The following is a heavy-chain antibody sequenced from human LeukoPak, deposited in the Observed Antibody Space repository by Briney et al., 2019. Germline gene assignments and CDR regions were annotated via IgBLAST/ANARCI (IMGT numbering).Heavy chain of an antibody. Sequence: SDTLSLTCTVSGGSISSYSYYWGWIRPPPGHELEWIGSIYYSGSTYSQPSLKSRATISVDSSNNKYSVKRSPMTDEDTVVYYCARDPLTRQYDYVWGSYRQKYFDYWGQGTLVTVSS. CDR1: GGSISSYSYY. J-gene: IGHJ4*02. CDR3: ARDPLTRQYDYVWGSYRQKYFDY. D-gene: IGHD3-16*02. CDR2: IYYSGST. V-gene: IGHV4-39*07.